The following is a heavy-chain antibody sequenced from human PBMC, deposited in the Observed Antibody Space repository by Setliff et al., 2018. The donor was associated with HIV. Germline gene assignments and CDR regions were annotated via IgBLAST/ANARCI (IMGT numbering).Heavy chain of an antibody. CDR1: GYTFTDHY. V-gene: IGHV1-2*06. Sequence: ASVKVSCKASGYTFTDHYIHWVRQAPGQGLEWMGRINPNSGGTSYAQNLQGRVTMTRNTSINTIYMELTGVTYNDTAVYYCALLNHIVVVTALLPGDYWGQGTPVTVSS. D-gene: IGHD2-21*02. J-gene: IGHJ4*02. CDR2: INPNSGGT. CDR3: ALLNHIVVVTALLPGDY.